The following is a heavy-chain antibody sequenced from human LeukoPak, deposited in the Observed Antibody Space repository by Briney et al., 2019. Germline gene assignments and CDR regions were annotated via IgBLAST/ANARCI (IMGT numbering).Heavy chain of an antibody. CDR3: ARHASGPHDY. V-gene: IGHV4-39*01. CDR1: GDSISGSSYY. Sequence: SETLSLTCTVSGDSISGSSYYWGWLRQPPGKGLEWIGCIYHSGSTYYNPSHKSRVTISIDTSKNQFSLKLSSVTAADTAVYYCARHASGPHDYWGQGTLVTVSS. D-gene: IGHD6-19*01. CDR2: IYHSGST. J-gene: IGHJ4*02.